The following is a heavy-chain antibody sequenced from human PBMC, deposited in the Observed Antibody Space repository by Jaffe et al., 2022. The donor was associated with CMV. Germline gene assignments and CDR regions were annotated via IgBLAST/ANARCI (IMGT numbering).Heavy chain of an antibody. CDR2: IWFDGSNK. J-gene: IGHJ5*02. CDR1: GFIFRSYG. V-gene: IGHV3-33*01. Sequence: QVQLVESGGGVVQPGRSLRLSCAASGFIFRSYGMHWVRQAPGKGLEWVAVIWFDGSNKFYADSVKGRFTISRDNSKNTLYLQMNSLRAEDTAVYYCARETGKYCSGGGCSNWFDPWGQGTLVTVSP. CDR3: ARETGKYCSGGGCSNWFDP. D-gene: IGHD2-15*01.